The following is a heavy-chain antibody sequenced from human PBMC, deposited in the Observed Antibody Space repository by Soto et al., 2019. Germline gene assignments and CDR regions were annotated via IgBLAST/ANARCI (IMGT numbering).Heavy chain of an antibody. CDR1: GGSISSGGYS. Sequence: QLQLQESGSGLVKPSQTLSLTCAVSGGSISSGGYSWSWIRQPPGKGLEWIGYIYHSGSTYYNPSLKSRVTISVDRSKHHCSLKLSSVTAADTAVYYCASPYYYDSSGSNYFDYWGQGTLVTVSS. CDR2: IYHSGST. J-gene: IGHJ4*02. V-gene: IGHV4-30-2*01. CDR3: ASPYYYDSSGSNYFDY. D-gene: IGHD3-22*01.